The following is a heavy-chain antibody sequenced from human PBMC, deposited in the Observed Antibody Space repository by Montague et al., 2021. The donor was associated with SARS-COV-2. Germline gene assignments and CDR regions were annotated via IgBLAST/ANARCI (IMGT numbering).Heavy chain of an antibody. V-gene: IGHV3-7*01. CDR2: IKQDGSEK. J-gene: IGHJ4*02. D-gene: IGHD6-13*01. CDR3: ARVPSSSWYFDY. Sequence: SLRLSCAASGFTFSSYWMSWVRQVPGKGLEWVANIKQDGSEKYYVDSVKGRFTISRDNAKNSLYLQMNSLRAEDTAVYYCARVPSSSWYFDYWGQGTLVTVSS. CDR1: GFTFSSYW.